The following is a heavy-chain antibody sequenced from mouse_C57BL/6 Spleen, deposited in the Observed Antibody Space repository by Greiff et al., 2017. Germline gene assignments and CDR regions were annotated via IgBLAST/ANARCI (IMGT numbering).Heavy chain of an antibody. Sequence: EVMLVESGGGLVQPGGSLSLSCAASGFTFTDYYMSWVRQPPGKALEWLGFIRNKANGYTTAYRASVKGRFTISRDNSQSILYLQMNALSAEDSATYYCARSPLRAFDYWGQGTTLTVSS. D-gene: IGHD3-3*01. CDR1: GFTFTDYY. CDR3: ARSPLRAFDY. V-gene: IGHV7-3*01. CDR2: IRNKANGYTT. J-gene: IGHJ2*01.